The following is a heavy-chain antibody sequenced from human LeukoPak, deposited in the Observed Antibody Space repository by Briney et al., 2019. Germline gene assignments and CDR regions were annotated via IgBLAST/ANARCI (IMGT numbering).Heavy chain of an antibody. D-gene: IGHD3-16*02. CDR2: INTYNGNT. J-gene: IGHJ4*02. CDR3: ARENVITLGGVIVIPAVDY. Sequence: ASVKVSCKASGYTFTNYGISWVRQAPGQGLEWMGWINTYNGNTVYAQKLQGRVTMTTDTSTSTGYMELRSLRSDDTAIYYCARENVITLGGVIVIPAVDYWGQGTLVTVSS. V-gene: IGHV1-18*04. CDR1: GYTFTNYG.